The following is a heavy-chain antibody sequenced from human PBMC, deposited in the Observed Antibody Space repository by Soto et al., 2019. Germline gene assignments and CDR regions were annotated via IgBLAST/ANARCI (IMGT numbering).Heavy chain of an antibody. CDR2: IRNKANSYTT. CDR3: ATGSGADYPFDI. CDR1: GFTFSDHY. J-gene: IGHJ3*02. V-gene: IGHV3-72*01. D-gene: IGHD3-3*01. Sequence: EVQLVESGGGLVQPGGSLRLSCAVSGFTFSDHYMDWVRQAPGKGLEWVGHIRNKANSYTTEYAASVRGRFTISRDDSKNSLYLHRNSLITEDTAVYYCATGSGADYPFDIWGQGTMVTVSS.